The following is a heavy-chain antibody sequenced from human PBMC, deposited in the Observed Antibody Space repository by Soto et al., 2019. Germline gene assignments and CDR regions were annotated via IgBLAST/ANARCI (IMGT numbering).Heavy chain of an antibody. CDR1: GFTFSRYW. V-gene: IGHV3-7*01. D-gene: IGHD3-10*01. J-gene: IGHJ5*02. Sequence: PVGSLRLACAASGFTFSRYWMSWVSQAPGKGVEGVANIKQDGSEKYYVDSVKGRFTISRDNAKNSLYLQMNSLRAEDTAVYYCAREGSYYGSGSYYTPNWFDPWGQGTLVTVSS. CDR2: IKQDGSEK. CDR3: AREGSYYGSGSYYTPNWFDP.